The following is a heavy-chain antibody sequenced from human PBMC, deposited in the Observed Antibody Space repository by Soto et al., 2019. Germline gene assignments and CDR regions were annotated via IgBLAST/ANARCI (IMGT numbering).Heavy chain of an antibody. CDR1: GASISNYY. V-gene: IGHV4-4*07. CDR3: ARESRSELGTVEY. D-gene: IGHD1-1*01. CDR2: IYASGTT. Sequence: QVRLQESGPGLVKPSETLSLTCTVSGASISNYYWSWIRQPAGKGLECLGRIYASGTTTYNPSLGSRVTMSVDTSKNQYSLDLNSVTVADTAVYYCARESRSELGTVEYWGQGTLVTVSS. J-gene: IGHJ4*02.